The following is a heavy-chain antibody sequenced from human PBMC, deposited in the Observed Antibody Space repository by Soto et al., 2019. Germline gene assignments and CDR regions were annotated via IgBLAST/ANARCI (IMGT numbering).Heavy chain of an antibody. J-gene: IGHJ4*02. CDR2: IDVGPRNL. D-gene: IGHD4-17*01. Sequence: EVQVVESGGGLVKPGGSLRLSCAASGFTFSSSDMNWVRQAPGKGLEWVSSIDVGPRNLYYADSVRGRFTISRDDAKSSLYLQMNSLRVEDTAFYFCARRTVTTFHYFDYWGQGILVTVSS. CDR1: GFTFSSSD. V-gene: IGHV3-21*06. CDR3: ARRTVTTFHYFDY.